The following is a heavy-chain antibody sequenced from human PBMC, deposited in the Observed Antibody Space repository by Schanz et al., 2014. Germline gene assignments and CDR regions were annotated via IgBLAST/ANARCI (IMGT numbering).Heavy chain of an antibody. V-gene: IGHV3-23*04. CDR3: AKSLESCPGGRCSRGYFDY. CDR1: GFTFSSYV. Sequence: EVQLVESGGGWVQPGGSLRLSCAASGFTFSSYVMSWVRQAPGKGLEWVSGISGSGASTYYADSVKGRFTISRDNSNKTVDLQMSSLRAEDTAVYYCAKSLESCPGGRCSRGYFDYWGQGTRVTVAS. CDR2: ISGSGAST. D-gene: IGHD2-8*02. J-gene: IGHJ4*02.